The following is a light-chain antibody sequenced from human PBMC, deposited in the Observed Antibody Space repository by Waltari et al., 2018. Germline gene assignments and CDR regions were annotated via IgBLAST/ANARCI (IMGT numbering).Light chain of an antibody. Sequence: DIVMPQSPDSLAVSLGERSPINCKSSQSVLYSSNNKNYLAWYQQKPGQPPKLLISWASTRESGVPDRFSGSGSGTDFTLTISSLQAEDVAVYYCQQYYSSPRTFGQGTKVEIK. CDR2: WAS. J-gene: IGKJ1*01. CDR3: QQYYSSPRT. CDR1: QSVLYSSNNKNY. V-gene: IGKV4-1*01.